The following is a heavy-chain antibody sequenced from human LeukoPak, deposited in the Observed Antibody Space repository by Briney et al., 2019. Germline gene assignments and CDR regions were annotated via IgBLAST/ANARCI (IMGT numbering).Heavy chain of an antibody. CDR2: INHGGST. V-gene: IGHV4-34*01. Sequence: SETLSLTCVVYGGSFSGYYWSWIRQPPGKGLEWIGEINHGGSTNYNPSLKSRVTISVDTSKNQFSLKLSSVTAADTAVYYCARVYLMAGRDVWGQGTTVTVSS. CDR1: GGSFSGYY. D-gene: IGHD3-9*01. J-gene: IGHJ6*02. CDR3: ARVYLMAGRDV.